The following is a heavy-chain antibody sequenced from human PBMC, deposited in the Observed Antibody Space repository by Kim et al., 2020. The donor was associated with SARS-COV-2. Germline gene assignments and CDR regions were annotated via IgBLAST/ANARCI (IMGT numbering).Heavy chain of an antibody. CDR1: GFTFSSYA. D-gene: IGHD2-2*01. CDR2: ISYDGSNK. J-gene: IGHJ4*02. Sequence: GGSLRLSCAASGFTFSSYAMHWVRQAPGKGLEWVAVISYDGSNKYYADSVKGRFTISRDNSKNTLYLQMNSLRAEDTAVYYCARDTGGYCSSTSCYEGTRFDYWGQGTLVTVSS. CDR3: ARDTGGYCSSTSCYEGTRFDY. V-gene: IGHV3-30*04.